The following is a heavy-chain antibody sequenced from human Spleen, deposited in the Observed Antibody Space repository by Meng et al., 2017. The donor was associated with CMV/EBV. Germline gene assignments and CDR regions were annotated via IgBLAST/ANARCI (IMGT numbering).Heavy chain of an antibody. J-gene: IGHJ4*02. Sequence: FNNYVLHWVRQAPGKGPEWVAAIWYDGSKKYYVDSVRGRFTISRDNSRNTLFLQLSSLRAEDTAVYYCTRGAHVVVVASNGRDHYFGRWGQGTLVTVSS. V-gene: IGHV3-33*01. D-gene: IGHD2-2*01. CDR3: TRGAHVVVVASNGRDHYFGR. CDR1: FNNYV. CDR2: IWYDGSKK.